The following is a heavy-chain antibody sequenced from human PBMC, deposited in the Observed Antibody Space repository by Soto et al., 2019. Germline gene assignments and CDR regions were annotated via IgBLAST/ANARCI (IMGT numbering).Heavy chain of an antibody. J-gene: IGHJ4*02. D-gene: IGHD1-7*01. CDR3: ENFNWNYAGFDY. CDR2: ISGSGGST. Sequence: GGSLRLSCAASGFTFSSYAMSWVRQAPGKGLEWVSAISGSGGSTYYADSVKGRFTISRDNSKNTLYLQMNSLRAEDTAVYYCENFNWNYAGFDYWGQGTLVTVSS. CDR1: GFTFSSYA. V-gene: IGHV3-23*01.